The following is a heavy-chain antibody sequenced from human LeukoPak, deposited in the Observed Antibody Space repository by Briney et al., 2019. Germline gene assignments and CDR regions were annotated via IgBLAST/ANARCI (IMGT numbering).Heavy chain of an antibody. D-gene: IGHD2-21*01. J-gene: IGHJ4*02. CDR1: GYTFSSYA. Sequence: ASVTVSCTASGYTFSSYAMNWVRQAPGQGLEWMGWINTNTGNPTYAQGFTGRFVFSLDTSVSTAYLQISSLQAEDTAVYYCARSNNGGDYLGVGFDYWGQGTLVTVSS. V-gene: IGHV7-4-1*02. CDR3: ARSNNGGDYLGVGFDY. CDR2: INTNTGNP.